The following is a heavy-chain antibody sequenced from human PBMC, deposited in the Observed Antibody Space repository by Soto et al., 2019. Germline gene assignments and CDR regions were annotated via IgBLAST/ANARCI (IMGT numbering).Heavy chain of an antibody. D-gene: IGHD4-4*01. J-gene: IGHJ6*02. CDR1: GGTFSSYA. CDR3: ATVPLKGPVTTFYYSGIDV. CDR2: IIPIFGTA. V-gene: IGHV1-69*06. Sequence: SVKVSCKASGGTFSSYAISWVRQAPGQGLEWMGGIIPIFGTANYAQKFQGRVTITADKSTSPAYIELSSLRSEDTAVYYCATVPLKGPVTTFYYSGIDVWG.